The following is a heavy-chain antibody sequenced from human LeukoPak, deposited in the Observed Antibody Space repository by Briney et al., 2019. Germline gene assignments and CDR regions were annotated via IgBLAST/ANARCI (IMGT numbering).Heavy chain of an antibody. D-gene: IGHD3-3*01. J-gene: IGHJ4*02. CDR2: IHYTGST. CDR1: GGSTSSYY. CDR3: ARLFWSDSHSFDY. V-gene: IGHV4-59*01. Sequence: PSETLSVTCIVPGGSTSSYYWTWIRQPPWKGLEWIGYIHYTGSTNYNPSLKSRVTISLDTSKNQFSLKLSSVTTADTAVYYCARLFWSDSHSFDYWGKGTLVTVSS.